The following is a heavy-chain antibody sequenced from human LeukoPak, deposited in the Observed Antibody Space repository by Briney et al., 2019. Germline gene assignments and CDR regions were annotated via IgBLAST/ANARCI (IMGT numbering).Heavy chain of an antibody. Sequence: ASVKVSCKASGYTFTSYAMHWVRQAPGQRLEWMGWINAGNGNTKYSQKFQGRVTITRDTSASTAYMELSSLRSEDTAVYYCAREVRLGGSYTFDYWGQGTLVTVSS. J-gene: IGHJ4*02. CDR2: INAGNGNT. CDR1: GYTFTSYA. D-gene: IGHD3-16*01. CDR3: AREVRLGGSYTFDY. V-gene: IGHV1-3*01.